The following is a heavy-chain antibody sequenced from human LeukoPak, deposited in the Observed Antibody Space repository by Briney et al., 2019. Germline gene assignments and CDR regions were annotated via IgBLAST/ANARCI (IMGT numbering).Heavy chain of an antibody. D-gene: IGHD2-2*01. CDR1: GFTFSSYA. V-gene: IGHV3-23*01. CDR2: IRGSGGRT. J-gene: IGHJ5*02. Sequence: GGSLRPSCVASGFTFSSYAMSWVRQAPGKGLEWVSAIRGSGGRTYYADSVKGRFTISRDNSKNTLYLQMNSLRAEVTAVYYCAKDVGYCSSTSCNNWFDPWGQGTLVTVSS. CDR3: AKDVGYCSSTSCNNWFDP.